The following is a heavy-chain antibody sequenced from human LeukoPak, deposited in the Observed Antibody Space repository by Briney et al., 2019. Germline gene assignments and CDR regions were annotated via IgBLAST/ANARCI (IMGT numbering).Heavy chain of an antibody. J-gene: IGHJ4*02. V-gene: IGHV3-64*02. Sequence: GGSLRLSCAASGFIFSSYAMHWVRQAPGKGLEYVSGISTDGGSTFYAESVQGRFTISRDNSKNTVYLQLGSLRADDMAVYYCARDSGSGYRQFDCWGQGTLVTASS. CDR1: GFIFSSYA. CDR3: ARDSGSGYRQFDC. D-gene: IGHD3-3*01. CDR2: ISTDGGST.